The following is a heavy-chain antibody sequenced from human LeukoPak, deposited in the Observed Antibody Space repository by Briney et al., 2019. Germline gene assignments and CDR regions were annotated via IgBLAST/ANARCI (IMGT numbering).Heavy chain of an antibody. V-gene: IGHV3-21*01. CDR1: GFLFSKSG. CDR2: ISSTSSYI. CDR3: ARGVRKILKYIDS. Sequence: GGSLRLSCAASGFLFSKSGMLWVRQAPGKGLEWVASISSTSSYIYYADSVQGRFTISRDNANNSLDLQMDSVRAEDTAVYFCARGVRKILKYIDSWGQGTLVTVSS. J-gene: IGHJ4*02. D-gene: IGHD3-10*01.